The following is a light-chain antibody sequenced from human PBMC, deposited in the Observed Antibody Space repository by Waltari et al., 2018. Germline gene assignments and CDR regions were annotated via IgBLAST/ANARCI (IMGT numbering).Light chain of an antibody. Sequence: DIVMTQTPLPLPITPGEPASISCRSSQSLLHSNGNTYLHWYLQKPGQSPQLLIYGGSNRASGVPDRFSGSGSGTDFTLKISKVEAEDVGVYYCVQTIAFPWTFGQGTKVEIK. J-gene: IGKJ1*01. CDR1: QSLLHSNGNTY. CDR2: GGS. CDR3: VQTIAFPWT. V-gene: IGKV2-40*01.